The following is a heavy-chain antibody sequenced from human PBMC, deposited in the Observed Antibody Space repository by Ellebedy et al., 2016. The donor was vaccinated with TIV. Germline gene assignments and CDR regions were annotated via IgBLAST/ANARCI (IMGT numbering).Heavy chain of an antibody. V-gene: IGHV3-30*18. CDR3: AKGTENHYFDY. D-gene: IGHD1-1*01. Sequence: PGGSLRLSCAASGFTFSRFAMHWVRQAPGKGLEWVAIISNDGSNKFHGDSVKGRFTISRDNSKNTLYLQMNSLRAEDTAVYYCAKGTENHYFDYWGQGTLVAVSS. CDR2: ISNDGSNK. J-gene: IGHJ4*02. CDR1: GFTFSRFA.